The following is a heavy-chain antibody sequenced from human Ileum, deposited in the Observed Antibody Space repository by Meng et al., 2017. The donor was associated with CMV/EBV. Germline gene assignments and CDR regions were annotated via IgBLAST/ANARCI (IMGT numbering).Heavy chain of an antibody. CDR3: ARGGVGIFGVVIPGYNWFDP. CDR2: IYYSGST. V-gene: IGHV4-39*07. CDR1: GGSISSSSYY. D-gene: IGHD3-3*01. Sequence: SETLSLTCTVSGGSISSSSYYWGWIRQPPGKGLEWIGSIYYSGSTYYNPSLKSRVTISVDTSKNQFSLKLSSVTAADTAVYYCARGGVGIFGVVIPGYNWFDPWGQGTLVTVSS. J-gene: IGHJ5*02.